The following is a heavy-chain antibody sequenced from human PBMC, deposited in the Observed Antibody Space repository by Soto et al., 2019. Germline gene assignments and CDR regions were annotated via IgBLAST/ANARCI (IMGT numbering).Heavy chain of an antibody. CDR2: IIPIFGTA. V-gene: IGHV1-69*01. CDR3: AREGGSYDILTGYPGKGDFDY. J-gene: IGHJ4*01. D-gene: IGHD3-9*01. CDR1: GGTFSSYA. Sequence: QVQLVQSGAEVKKPGSSVKVSCKASGGTFSSYAISWVRQAPGQGLEWMGGIIPIFGTANYAQKFQGRVTITADESTSTAYMELSSLRSEDTAVYYCAREGGSYDILTGYPGKGDFDYWGHAPLVTVSS.